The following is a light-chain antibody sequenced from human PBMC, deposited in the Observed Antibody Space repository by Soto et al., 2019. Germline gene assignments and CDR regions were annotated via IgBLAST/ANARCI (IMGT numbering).Light chain of an antibody. J-gene: IGLJ7*01. CDR3: VSYAGSNSVV. CDR1: SSDVGGYNF. V-gene: IGLV2-8*01. CDR2: EVS. Sequence: QSALTQPPSASGSPGQSVTMSCTGTSSDVGGYNFVSWYQQHPGKAPKVMIYEVSKRPSGVPDRFSGSKSGNTASLTVSGLQADDEADYYCVSYAGSNSVVFGGGPQLTVL.